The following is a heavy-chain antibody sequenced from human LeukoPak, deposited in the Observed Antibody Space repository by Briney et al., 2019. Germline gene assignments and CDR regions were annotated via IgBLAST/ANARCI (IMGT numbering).Heavy chain of an antibody. J-gene: IGHJ6*02. D-gene: IGHD6-13*01. CDR1: AGSFSSYY. CDR3: ATGGYSSSWPYYYYGLDV. V-gene: IGHV4-59*01. CDR2: IYYSGST. Sequence: SETLSLTCTVSAGSFSSYYCTWIRQPPGKGLEWIGYIYYSGSTNYNPSLKSRVTISLDMSKSQFSLKLSSVTAADTDVYYFATGGYSSSWPYYYYGLDVWGQGTTVTVSS.